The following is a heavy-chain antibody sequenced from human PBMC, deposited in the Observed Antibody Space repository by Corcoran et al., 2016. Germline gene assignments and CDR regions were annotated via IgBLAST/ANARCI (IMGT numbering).Heavy chain of an antibody. D-gene: IGHD3-22*01. CDR3: ATAPYESNGYTANFDY. V-gene: IGHV3-53*01. CDR1: GFTVSSNY. Sequence: EVQLVESGGGLIQPGGSLRLSCAAFGFTVSSNYMSWVRQAPGKGLEWGSVLYSDGSTYYADSVKGRFTISRDNSKNTLYLKRNSPRDEDTAVYYCATAPYESNGYTANFDYWGQGTLVTVSS. J-gene: IGHJ4*02. CDR2: LYSDGST.